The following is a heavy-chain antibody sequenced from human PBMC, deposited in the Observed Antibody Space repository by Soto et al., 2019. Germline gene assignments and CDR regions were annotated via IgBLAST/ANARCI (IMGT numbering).Heavy chain of an antibody. CDR3: ARELRPYHDYGDYTIDY. Sequence: QVQLVQSGAEVKKPGSSVKVSCKASGGTFSSYTISWVRQAPGQGLEWMGRIIPILGIANYAQKFQGRVTITADNSTNTDYMELSRKKSEDTAVYYCARELRPYHDYGDYTIDYWGQGTLVNVSS. V-gene: IGHV1-69*08. J-gene: IGHJ4*02. CDR2: IIPILGIA. D-gene: IGHD4-17*01. CDR1: GGTFSSYT.